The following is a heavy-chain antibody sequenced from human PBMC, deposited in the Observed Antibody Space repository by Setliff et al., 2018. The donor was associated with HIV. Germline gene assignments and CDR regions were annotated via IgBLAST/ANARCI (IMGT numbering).Heavy chain of an antibody. D-gene: IGHD3-3*01. CDR1: GYTFSSYG. CDR3: ARDSEGGFYEQ. Sequence: GASVKVSCKASGYTFSSYGISWVRQAPGQGLEWMGWINSYDGNTNYEQKFQGRVTMTTDTSTTSAYLELRSLTFGDTAVYYCARDSEGGFYEQWGQGTLVTVSS. V-gene: IGHV1-18*01. CDR2: INSYDGNT. J-gene: IGHJ4*02.